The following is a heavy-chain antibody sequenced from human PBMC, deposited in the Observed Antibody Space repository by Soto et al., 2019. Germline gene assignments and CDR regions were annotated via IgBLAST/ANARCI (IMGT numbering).Heavy chain of an antibody. J-gene: IGHJ6*02. D-gene: IGHD3-22*01. V-gene: IGHV3-64*01. CDR1: GFTFSSYV. CDR2: ISSNGGST. Sequence: EVQLVESGGGLVQPGGSLRLSCAASGFTFSSYVMHWVRQAPGKGLEYVSAISSNGGSTYYANSVTGRFTISRDNSKNTLYLQMGSLRPEDMAVYYCASGTYYYDTWGQGTTVTVSS. CDR3: ASGTYYYDT.